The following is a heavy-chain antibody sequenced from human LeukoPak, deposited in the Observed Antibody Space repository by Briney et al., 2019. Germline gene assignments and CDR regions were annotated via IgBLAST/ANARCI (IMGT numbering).Heavy chain of an antibody. J-gene: IGHJ4*02. Sequence: PSETLSLTCAVSGGSISSNNWWSWVRQPPGQGLAWIGEISHSGTTNYNPSLKSRVTISVDKSKNQFSLKVISVTAADTAVYYCARVLGIAVAGAIDTGGTYLDYWGQGTLVTVSS. CDR1: GGSISSNNW. D-gene: IGHD6-19*01. CDR3: ARVLGIAVAGAIDTGGTYLDY. V-gene: IGHV4-4*02. CDR2: ISHSGTT.